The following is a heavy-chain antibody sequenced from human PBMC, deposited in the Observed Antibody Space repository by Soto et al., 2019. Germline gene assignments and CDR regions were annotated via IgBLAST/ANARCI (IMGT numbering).Heavy chain of an antibody. CDR3: ARDQERFLEWLSSYYHHDLMSV. V-gene: IGHV1-18*01. D-gene: IGHD3-3*01. J-gene: IGHJ6*02. Sequence: GAAVKLCCKASGYTFTSYGISWVRQAPGQGLEWMGWISAYNGNTNYAQKLQGRVTMTTDTSTSTAYMELRSLRSDDTAVYYCARDQERFLEWLSSYYHHDLMSVCGQRSTVT. CDR2: ISAYNGNT. CDR1: GYTFTSYG.